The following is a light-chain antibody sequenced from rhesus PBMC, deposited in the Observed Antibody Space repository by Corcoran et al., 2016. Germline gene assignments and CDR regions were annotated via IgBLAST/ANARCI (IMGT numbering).Light chain of an antibody. CDR2: AAS. V-gene: IGKV1-59*02. CDR3: QKCDSAPNS. J-gene: IGKJ2*01. CDR1: QSIGSN. Sequence: AIQMTQSPSSLSASVGDTVTITCRASQSIGSNLAWYQQKPGKVPKLLIYAASHLHSEVPSRFRGSGSGTYFTPTISSLQPEDVATYYCQKCDSAPNSFGQGTKVEIK.